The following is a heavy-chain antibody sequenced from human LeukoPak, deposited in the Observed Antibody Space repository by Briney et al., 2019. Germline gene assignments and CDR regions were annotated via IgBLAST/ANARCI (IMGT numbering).Heavy chain of an antibody. Sequence: PGGSLRLSCAASGFTFSDHYMDWVRQAPGKRLEWVSAISGSGGSTYYADSVKGRFIVSRDNSKNTLFLLLNSLRAEDSAVYYCAKYKTIAAVDYYYYYMDVWGKGTTVTVSS. CDR1: GFTFSDHY. J-gene: IGHJ6*03. D-gene: IGHD6-13*01. CDR2: ISGSGGST. CDR3: AKYKTIAAVDYYYYYMDV. V-gene: IGHV3-23*01.